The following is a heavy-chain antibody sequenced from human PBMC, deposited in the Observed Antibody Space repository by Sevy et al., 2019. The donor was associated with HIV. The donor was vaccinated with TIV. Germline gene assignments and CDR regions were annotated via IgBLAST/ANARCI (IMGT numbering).Heavy chain of an antibody. CDR2: ISGSGDIT. Sequence: GGSLRLSCAASGFTFSRFAMSWVRQAPGKGLEWVSIISGSGDITYYVQSVKGRFTISRDNFKNTLSLQMNSLRAEDTAIYFCAKTDRISALGQFDYWGQGTLVTVSS. D-gene: IGHD6-13*01. V-gene: IGHV3-23*01. CDR1: GFTFSRFA. J-gene: IGHJ4*02. CDR3: AKTDRISALGQFDY.